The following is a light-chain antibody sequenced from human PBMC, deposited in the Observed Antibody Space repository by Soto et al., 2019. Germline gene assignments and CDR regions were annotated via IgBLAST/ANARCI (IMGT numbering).Light chain of an antibody. V-gene: IGLV1-47*02. CDR1: SSNIGSNY. CDR3: ASNTPTWV. Sequence: QSVLTQPPSASGTPGQRVTISCFGSSSNIGSNYVYWYQQLPGTAPKLLIYSNNQRPSGVPDRFSGSKSGTSASLAISGLRSEDEADYFCASNTPTWVFGGGTQLTVL. J-gene: IGLJ7*01. CDR2: SNN.